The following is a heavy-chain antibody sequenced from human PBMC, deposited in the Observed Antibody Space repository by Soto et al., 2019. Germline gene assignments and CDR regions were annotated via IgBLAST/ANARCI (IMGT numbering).Heavy chain of an antibody. J-gene: IGHJ4*02. Sequence: QITLKESGPTLVKPTQTLTLTCTFSGFSLSTSGVGVGWIRQPPGKALEGLALIYWDDDKPYSPSLKSRLTITRETSKNQVVLTMTNMDPVEKATDYWAVQGVHYVSGSYPGPGGGFFDYWGQGTLVTVSS. V-gene: IGHV2-5*02. D-gene: IGHD3-10*01. CDR3: AVQGVHYVSGSYPGPGGGFFDY. CDR2: IYWDDDK. CDR1: GFSLSTSGVG.